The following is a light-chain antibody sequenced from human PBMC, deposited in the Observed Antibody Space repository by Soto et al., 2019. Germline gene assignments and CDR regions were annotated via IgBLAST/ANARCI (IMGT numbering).Light chain of an antibody. Sequence: QSALTQPPSASGSPGQSVTISCTGTSSDVGAYNYVSWYQQHPGKAPKLMIYDVSKRPSGGPYRFGGSKSGNAASLTVARLQGEEEADYSCSSYAGSSWVFGGGTKLTVL. V-gene: IGLV2-8*01. CDR1: SSDVGAYNY. CDR2: DVS. CDR3: SSYAGSSWV. J-gene: IGLJ3*02.